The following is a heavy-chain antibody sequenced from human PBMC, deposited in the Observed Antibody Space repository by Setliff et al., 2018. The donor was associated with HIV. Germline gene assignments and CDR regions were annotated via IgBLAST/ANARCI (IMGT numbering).Heavy chain of an antibody. CDR3: ARGKGVGGVIITGGLDV. CDR1: GGTFSSYP. V-gene: IGHV1-69*05. Sequence: GASVKVSCKASGGTFSSYPISWVRQAPGQGLEWMGGIIPIFGTTHYAQKFQGRITMTRDTSISTAYMELSSLTSEDSAVYYCARGKGVGGVIITGGLDVWGKGTTVTVSS. J-gene: IGHJ6*04. D-gene: IGHD3-10*01. CDR2: IIPIFGTT.